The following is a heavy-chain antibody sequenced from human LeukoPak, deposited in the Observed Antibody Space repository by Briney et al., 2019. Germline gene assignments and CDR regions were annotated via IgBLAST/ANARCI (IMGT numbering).Heavy chain of an antibody. D-gene: IGHD2-2*01. CDR2: IYHSGST. CDR3: ARETQYQLLDAFDI. V-gene: IGHV4-30-2*01. Sequence: PSQTLSLTCAVSGGSISSGGYSWSWIRQPPGKGLEWIGYIYHSGSTYYNPPLKSRVTISVDRSKNQFSLKLSSVTAADTAVYYCARETQYQLLDAFDIWGQGTMVTVS. J-gene: IGHJ3*02. CDR1: GGSISSGGYS.